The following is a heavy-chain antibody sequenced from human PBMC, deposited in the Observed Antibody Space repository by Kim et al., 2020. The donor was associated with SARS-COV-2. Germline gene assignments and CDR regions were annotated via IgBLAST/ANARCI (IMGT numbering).Heavy chain of an antibody. CDR3: ATPTIFGVVTLDY. J-gene: IGHJ4*02. CDR1: GFTFSSYE. D-gene: IGHD3-3*01. V-gene: IGHV3-48*03. Sequence: GGSLRLSCAASGFTFSSYEMNWVRQAPGKGLEWVSYISSSGSTIYYADSVKGRFTISRDNAKNSLYLQMNSLRAEDTAVYYCATPTIFGVVTLDYWGQGTLVTASS. CDR2: ISSSGSTI.